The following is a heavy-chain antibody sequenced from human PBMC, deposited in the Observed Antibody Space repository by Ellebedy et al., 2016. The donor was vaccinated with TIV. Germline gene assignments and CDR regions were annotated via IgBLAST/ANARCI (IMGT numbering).Heavy chain of an antibody. D-gene: IGHD3-16*01. V-gene: IGHV3-48*02. CDR2: IGTTGNTV. J-gene: IGHJ6*02. Sequence: PGGSLRLSCAASGLTFSSHSMNWVRQAPGKGLEWVSCIGTTGNTVYYADSVKGRFTISRDNAMKSLYLEMNSLRDEDTAVYYCARVRGTYAYGMDVWGQGTTVTVSS. CDR3: ARVRGTYAYGMDV. CDR1: GLTFSSHS.